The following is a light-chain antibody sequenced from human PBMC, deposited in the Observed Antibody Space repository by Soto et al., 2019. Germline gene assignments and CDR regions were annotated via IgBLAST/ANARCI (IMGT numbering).Light chain of an antibody. CDR1: SSDVGGYNY. J-gene: IGLJ1*01. CDR2: EVS. V-gene: IGLV2-14*01. CDR3: NSYTRKSTGV. Sequence: QSALTQPASVSGSPGQSITISCTGTSSDVGGYNYVSWYQQHPGKAPKLIIYEVSNRPSGVSNRFSGSKSGNTASLTISGLQAEDEDDYYCNSYTRKSTGVFGTATKLTVL.